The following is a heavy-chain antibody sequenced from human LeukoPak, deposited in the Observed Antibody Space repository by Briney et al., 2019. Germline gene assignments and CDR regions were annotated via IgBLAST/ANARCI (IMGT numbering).Heavy chain of an antibody. CDR1: GYTFTSYD. CDR2: INPNDGNT. Sequence: GASVKVSYKASGYTFTSYDINWVRQATGQGLEWMGWINPNDGNTGYAQKFQGRVTMTRNTSISTAYMELSSLRSEDTAVYYCARRSLGYCSSTSCRAPFDHWGQGTLVTVSS. D-gene: IGHD2-2*01. V-gene: IGHV1-8*01. J-gene: IGHJ4*02. CDR3: ARRSLGYCSSTSCRAPFDH.